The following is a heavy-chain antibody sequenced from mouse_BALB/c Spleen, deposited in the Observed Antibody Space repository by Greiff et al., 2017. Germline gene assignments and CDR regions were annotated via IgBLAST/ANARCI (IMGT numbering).Heavy chain of an antibody. CDR3: ARGTTYRYPYYAMDY. J-gene: IGHJ4*01. CDR2: IYPGSGST. CDR1: GYTFTDYV. D-gene: IGHD2-14*01. Sequence: VKLMESGPELVKPGASVKMSCKASGYTFTDYVISWVKQRTGQGLEWIGEIYPGSGSTYYNEKFKGKATLTADKSSNTAYMQLSSLTSEDSAVYFCARGTTYRYPYYAMDYWGQGTSVTVSS. V-gene: IGHV1-77*01.